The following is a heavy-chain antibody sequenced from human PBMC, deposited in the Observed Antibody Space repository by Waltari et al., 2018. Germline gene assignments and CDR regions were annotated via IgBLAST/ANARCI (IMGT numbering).Heavy chain of an antibody. CDR3: ARRRPGGDAFDI. V-gene: IGHV1-69*13. Sequence: QVQLVQSGAEVKKPGSSVKVSCKASGGTFSSYAIRWVRQAPGQGLEWMGGIIPIFGTANYAQKFQGRVTITADESTSTAYMELSSMRSEDTAVYYCARRRPGGDAFDIWGQGTMVTVSS. CDR1: GGTFSSYA. CDR2: IIPIFGTA. J-gene: IGHJ3*02.